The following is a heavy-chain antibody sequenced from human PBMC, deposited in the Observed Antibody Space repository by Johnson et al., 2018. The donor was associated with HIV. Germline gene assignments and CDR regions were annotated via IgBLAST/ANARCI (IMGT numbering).Heavy chain of an antibody. Sequence: QVQLVESGGGVVQPGRSLRLSCAASGFTFSSYAMHWVRQAPGKGLEWVAFIRYDGNNKYYADSVKGRFTISRDNSKNTLYLQMNSLRAEDTAGYYCARDSPGEITMVQGVIGIWGQGTMVTVSS. CDR1: GFTFSSYA. CDR3: ARDSPGEITMVQGVIGI. J-gene: IGHJ3*02. V-gene: IGHV3-30*02. CDR2: IRYDGNNK. D-gene: IGHD3-10*01.